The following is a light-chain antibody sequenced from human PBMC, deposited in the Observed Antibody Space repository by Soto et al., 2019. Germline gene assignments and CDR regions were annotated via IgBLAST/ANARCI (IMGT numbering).Light chain of an antibody. CDR2: GAS. CDR3: QQYGSSPRRIT. CDR1: QSVSSN. Sequence: EIVMTHSPAALAVSAWERXTLSFMXXQSVSSNLAWYQQKPGQAPRLLIYGASTRATGIPARFSGSGSGTDFTLTISRLEPEDFAVYYCQQYGSSPRRITFGQGTRLEIK. J-gene: IGKJ5*01. V-gene: IGKV3-15*01.